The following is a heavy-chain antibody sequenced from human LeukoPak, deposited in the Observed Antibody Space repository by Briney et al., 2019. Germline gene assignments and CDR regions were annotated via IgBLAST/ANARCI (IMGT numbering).Heavy chain of an antibody. CDR3: ASSTMVVTPLSDHIDY. J-gene: IGHJ4*02. Sequence: PSETRSLTCTVSGGSISSYYWSWIRQPAGKGPEWIGRIYTSGSTNYNPSLKSRVTISVDTSKNQFSLKLSSVTAADTAVYYCASSTMVVTPLSDHIDYWGQGTLVTVSS. CDR2: IYTSGST. V-gene: IGHV4-4*07. CDR1: GGSISSYY. D-gene: IGHD4-23*01.